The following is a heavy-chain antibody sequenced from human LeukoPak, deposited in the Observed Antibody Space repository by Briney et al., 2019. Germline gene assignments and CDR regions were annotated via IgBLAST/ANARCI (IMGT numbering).Heavy chain of an antibody. CDR3: ARVTRATTYYFDY. Sequence: PGGSLRLSCAASGFTFSSYSMNWVRQAPGKGLEWVSSISSSSSYIYYADSVKGRFTISRDNAKNSLYLQMNSLRAEDTAVYYCARVTRATTYYFDYWGQGTLVSVSS. J-gene: IGHJ4*02. CDR1: GFTFSSYS. CDR2: ISSSSSYI. D-gene: IGHD5-24*01. V-gene: IGHV3-21*01.